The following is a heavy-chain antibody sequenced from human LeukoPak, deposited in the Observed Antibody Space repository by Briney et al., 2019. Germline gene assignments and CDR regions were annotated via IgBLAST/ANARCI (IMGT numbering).Heavy chain of an antibody. Sequence: PGGSLRLSCAASGFTFSNYAMSWVRQAPGKGLEWISAIRGSGVRTHYAESVRGRLTISRDKSKNTLYLQMNSLRAEDTAVYYCAKDRCSGGNCYDAFDIWGQGTMVTVSS. J-gene: IGHJ3*02. D-gene: IGHD2-15*01. CDR1: GFTFSNYA. CDR3: AKDRCSGGNCYDAFDI. CDR2: IRGSGVRT. V-gene: IGHV3-23*01.